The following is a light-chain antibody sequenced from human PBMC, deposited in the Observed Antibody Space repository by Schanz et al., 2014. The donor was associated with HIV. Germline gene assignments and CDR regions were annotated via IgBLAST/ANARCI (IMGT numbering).Light chain of an antibody. CDR3: ATWVDSLNGWV. V-gene: IGLV1-44*01. CDR1: SSTFRSNA. CDR2: NTY. Sequence: QSVLTQPPSASGTPGQRVTISCSGSSSTFRSNAVNWYQQLPGTAPKLLIYNTYHRPSGVPDRFSGSQSGTSASLVISGLQSQDEADYYCATWVDSLNGWVFGGGTKLTVL. J-gene: IGLJ3*02.